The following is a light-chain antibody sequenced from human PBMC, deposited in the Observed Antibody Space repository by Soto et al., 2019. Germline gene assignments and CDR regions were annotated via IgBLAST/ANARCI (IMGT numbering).Light chain of an antibody. J-gene: IGKJ1*01. Sequence: EIVMTQSPPTLSVSLGERATLAGRASQSVSTYLTWYQQKPGQAPRLLIYDTSTRAAGIPARFSGSGSGTDFTLTISSLESEDFAIYYCQQYNEWPLTFGQGTKVDIK. V-gene: IGKV3D-15*01. CDR2: DTS. CDR3: QQYNEWPLT. CDR1: QSVSTY.